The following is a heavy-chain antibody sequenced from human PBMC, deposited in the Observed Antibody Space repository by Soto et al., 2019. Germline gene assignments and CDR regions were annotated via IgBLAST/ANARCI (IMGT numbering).Heavy chain of an antibody. V-gene: IGHV1-3*01. D-gene: IGHD1-26*01. CDR1: GYTFTSYA. CDR2: INAGNGNT. CDR3: AKLGRDYYYGMDV. J-gene: IGHJ6*02. Sequence: GASVKVSCKASGYTFTSYAMHWVRQAPGQRREWMGWINAGNGNTKCSQKFQGRVTITRDTSASTAYMELSSLRAEDTALYYCAKLGRDYYYGMDVWGQGTTVTVSS.